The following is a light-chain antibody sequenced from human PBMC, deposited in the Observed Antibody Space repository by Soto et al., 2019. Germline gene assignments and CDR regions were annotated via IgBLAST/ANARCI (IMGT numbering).Light chain of an antibody. Sequence: DIVMTQSPDSLAVSLGERATINCKSSQSVLYSSNNKNYLAWYQQKPGQPPKLLIYWASTRESGVPDRFSGSGSGTDFTLTISSLQAEDGAVYYCQPYYSTPLTFGGGTKVEIK. J-gene: IGKJ4*01. V-gene: IGKV4-1*01. CDR3: QPYYSTPLT. CDR1: QSVLYSSNNKNY. CDR2: WAS.